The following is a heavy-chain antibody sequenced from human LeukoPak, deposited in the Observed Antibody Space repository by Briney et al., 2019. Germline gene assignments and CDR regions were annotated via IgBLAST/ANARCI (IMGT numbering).Heavy chain of an antibody. D-gene: IGHD1-14*01. CDR3: ARGKVRAAHTGGYYYYYMDV. J-gene: IGHJ6*03. V-gene: IGHV1-69*13. CDR1: GGTFSSYA. Sequence: SVKVSCKASGGTFSSYAISWVRQAPGQGLEWMGGIIPIFGTANYAQKFQGRVTITADESTSTAYMELSSLRSEDTAVYYCARGKVRAAHTGGYYYYYMDVWGKGTSVTVSS. CDR2: IIPIFGTA.